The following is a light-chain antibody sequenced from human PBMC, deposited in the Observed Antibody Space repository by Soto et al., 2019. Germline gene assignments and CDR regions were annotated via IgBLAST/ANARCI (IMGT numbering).Light chain of an antibody. J-gene: IGKJ1*01. CDR3: QQYHSYYPWT. V-gene: IGKV1-5*01. Sequence: DIQVTQSPSTLSASVGDRVTITCRASQSISSWVAWYQQKPGKAPKLLIYDASSLESGVPSRFSGSGSGTDFSLTISSLQPDDFATYYCQQYHSYYPWTFGQGTKVDIK. CDR1: QSISSW. CDR2: DAS.